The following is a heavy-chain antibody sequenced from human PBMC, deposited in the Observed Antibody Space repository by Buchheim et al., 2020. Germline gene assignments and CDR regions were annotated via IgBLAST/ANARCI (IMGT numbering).Heavy chain of an antibody. Sequence: QVQLQESGPGLVKPSETLSLTCTVSGGSISSYYWSWIRQPPGKGLEWIGYIYYSGSTNYNPSLKSRVTISVDTSKNQFSLKLSSVTAADTAVYYCARDNRRWDYYGMDVWGQGTT. CDR1: GGSISSYY. CDR2: IYYSGST. J-gene: IGHJ6*02. CDR3: ARDNRRWDYYGMDV. D-gene: IGHD1-14*01. V-gene: IGHV4-59*01.